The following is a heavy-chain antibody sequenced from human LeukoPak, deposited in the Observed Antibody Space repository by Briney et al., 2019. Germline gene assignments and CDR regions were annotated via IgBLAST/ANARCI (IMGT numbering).Heavy chain of an antibody. Sequence: SGTLSLTCAVSGGSISSSNWWSWVRQPPGKGLEWIGEIYHSGSTNYNPSLKSRVTISVDKSKNQFSLKLSSVTAADTAVYYCARRPGSLVTVSYYYYMDVWGKGTTVTVSS. V-gene: IGHV4-4*02. J-gene: IGHJ6*03. CDR3: ARRPGSLVTVSYYYYMDV. CDR2: IYHSGST. CDR1: GGSISSSNW. D-gene: IGHD4-17*01.